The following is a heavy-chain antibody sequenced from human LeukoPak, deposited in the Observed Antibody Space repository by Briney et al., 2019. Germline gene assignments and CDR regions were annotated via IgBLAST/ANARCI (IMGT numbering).Heavy chain of an antibody. CDR3: ARDQEGFDY. Sequence: ASVKVSCKASGYSFTNNYIHWVRQAPGQGLEWMGMIYPRDGSTSYAQRFQDRVTVTRDTSTSTVHKELSGLRAEDTALYYCARDQEGFDYWGQGTLVTVSS. CDR2: IYPRDGST. CDR1: GYSFTNNY. V-gene: IGHV1-46*01. J-gene: IGHJ4*02.